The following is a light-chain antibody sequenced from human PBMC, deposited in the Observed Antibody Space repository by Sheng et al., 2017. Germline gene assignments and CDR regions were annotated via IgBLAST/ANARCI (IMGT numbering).Light chain of an antibody. CDR2: LGS. CDR3: MQALRPPYT. J-gene: IGKJ2*01. CDR1: QSLLQSNGYNY. Sequence: DIVMTQSPLSLPVTPGEPASISCRSSQSLLQSNGYNYLDWYLQRPGQSPQLLIYLGSNRASGVPDRFSGSVSGTDFTLKLSRVESEDVGVYYCMQALRPPYTFGQGTKLEI. V-gene: IGKV2-28*01.